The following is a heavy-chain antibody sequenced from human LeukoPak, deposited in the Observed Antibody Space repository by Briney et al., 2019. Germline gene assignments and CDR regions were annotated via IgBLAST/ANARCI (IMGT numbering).Heavy chain of an antibody. J-gene: IGHJ2*01. CDR1: GFTVSSNY. CDR3: ARGAGDYDWYFDL. V-gene: IGHV3-53*01. CDR2: IYSGGST. Sequence: GGYLRLSCAASGFTVSSNYMSWVRQAPGKGLEWVSVIYSGGSTYYADSVKGRFTISRDNSKNTLYLQMNSLRAEDTAVYYCARGAGDYDWYFDLWGRGTLVTVSS. D-gene: IGHD4-17*01.